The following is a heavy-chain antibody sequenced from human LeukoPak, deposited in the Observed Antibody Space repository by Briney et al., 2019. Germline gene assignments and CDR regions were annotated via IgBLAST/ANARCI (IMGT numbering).Heavy chain of an antibody. CDR1: GFTVSSNY. J-gene: IGHJ4*02. D-gene: IGHD3-22*01. CDR3: AKLRVYYYDSSGYPHW. Sequence: PGGSLRLSCAASGFTVSSNYMSWVRQAPGKGLEWVSAISGSGGSTYYADSVKGRFTISRDNSKNTLYLQMNSLRAEDTAVYYCAKLRVYYYDSSGYPHWWGQGTLVTVSS. CDR2: ISGSGGST. V-gene: IGHV3-23*01.